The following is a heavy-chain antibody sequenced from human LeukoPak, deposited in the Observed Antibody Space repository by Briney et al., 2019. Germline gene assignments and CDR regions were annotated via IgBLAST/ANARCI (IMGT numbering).Heavy chain of an antibody. V-gene: IGHV1-8*01. CDR1: GYTFTSYD. D-gene: IGHD3-22*01. Sequence: ASVKVSCKASGYTFTSYDINWVRQATGQGREWMGWMNPNSGNTGYAQKFQGRVTMTRNTSMSTAYMELSSLRSEDTAVYYCARGRVTMIVGAIAFDIWGQGTMVTVSS. CDR2: MNPNSGNT. J-gene: IGHJ3*02. CDR3: ARGRVTMIVGAIAFDI.